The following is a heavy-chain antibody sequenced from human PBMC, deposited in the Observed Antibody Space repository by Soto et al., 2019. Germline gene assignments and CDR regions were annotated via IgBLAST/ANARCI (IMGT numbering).Heavy chain of an antibody. CDR3: ARDHYYAFDI. CDR1: GFTFSDYA. Sequence: GSLRLSCVASGFTFSDYAMNGVGQAPGKGLEWVSWFGITGKSGDYADSVRGRFTMSRDNARNSVHLQMSSLRDEDTAVYYCARDHYYAFDIWGQGTMVPSPQ. D-gene: IGHD1-26*01. V-gene: IGHV3-48*02. CDR2: FGITGKSG. J-gene: IGHJ3*02.